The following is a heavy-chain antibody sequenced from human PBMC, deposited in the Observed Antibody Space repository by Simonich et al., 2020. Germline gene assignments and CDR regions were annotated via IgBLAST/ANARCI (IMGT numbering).Heavy chain of an antibody. Sequence: QVPLVQSGAEVKKPGASVTVSCKASGYTFTGYYMHWVRKAPGQGLEGMGRIHPKSGGTNYAQEVQGRVTMTRDTSISTAYMELSRLRSDDTAVYYCARNGLVGILKAFDIWGQGTMVTVSS. CDR3: ARNGLVGILKAFDI. D-gene: IGHD2-21*01. CDR1: GYTFTGYY. V-gene: IGHV1-2*02. CDR2: IHPKSGGT. J-gene: IGHJ3*02.